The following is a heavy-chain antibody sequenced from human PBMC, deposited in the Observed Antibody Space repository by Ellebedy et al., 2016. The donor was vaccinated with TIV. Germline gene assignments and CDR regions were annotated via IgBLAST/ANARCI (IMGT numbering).Heavy chain of an antibody. D-gene: IGHD3-22*01. CDR1: GFTFSDYY. CDR3: AREGWGQDSSGSPY. Sequence: GESLKISXAASGFTFSDYYMSWPRQPHGKGLEWVSYISSSSGYTDYADSVKGRLTISRDNAKNSLYLQMNSLRAEDTAVYYCAREGWGQDSSGSPYWGQGTLVTVSS. J-gene: IGHJ4*02. V-gene: IGHV3-11*06. CDR2: ISSSSGYT.